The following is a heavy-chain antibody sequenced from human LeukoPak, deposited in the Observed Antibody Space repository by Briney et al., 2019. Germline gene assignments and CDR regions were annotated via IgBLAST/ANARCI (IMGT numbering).Heavy chain of an antibody. V-gene: IGHV3-21*01. J-gene: IGHJ4*02. CDR1: GFTFSSYS. CDR3: ASAPLFNYDFWSGYAYYFDY. D-gene: IGHD3-3*01. CDR2: ISSSSSYI. Sequence: AGGSLRLSCAASGFTFSSYSMTWVRQAPGKGLEWVSSISSSSSYIYYADSVKGRFTTSRDNAKNSLYLQMNSLRAEDTAVYYCASAPLFNYDFWSGYAYYFDYWGQGTLVTVSS.